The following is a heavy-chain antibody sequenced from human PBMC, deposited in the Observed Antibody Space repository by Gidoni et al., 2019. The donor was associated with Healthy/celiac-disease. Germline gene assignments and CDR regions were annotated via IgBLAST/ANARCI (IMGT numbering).Heavy chain of an antibody. Sequence: EVQLLESGGGLVQPGGSLRLSCAASGFTFSSYAMSWVRQAPGKGLEWVSAISGSGGSTYSADSVKGRFTISRDNSKNTLYLQMNSLRAEDTAVYYCAKDEVEMATNQDYFQHWGQGTLVTVSS. CDR3: AKDEVEMATNQDYFQH. CDR2: ISGSGGST. CDR1: GFTFSSYA. D-gene: IGHD5-12*01. V-gene: IGHV3-23*01. J-gene: IGHJ1*01.